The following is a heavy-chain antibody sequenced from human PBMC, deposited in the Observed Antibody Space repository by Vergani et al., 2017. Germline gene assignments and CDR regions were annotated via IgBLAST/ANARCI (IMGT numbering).Heavy chain of an antibody. CDR1: GFSFGDYA. Sequence: EVQLVESGGGLVPPGRSLRLPCAASGFSFGDYAMTWVRQAPGKGLEWVAFIRNKAYGGTTEYAASVKGRFTISRDDSKRLAYLQLSGLKTEDTAVYFCSRGRGYSFGYSDYWGQGALVTVSS. CDR3: SRGRGYSFGYSDY. D-gene: IGHD5-18*01. V-gene: IGHV3-49*04. J-gene: IGHJ4*02. CDR2: IRNKAYGGTT.